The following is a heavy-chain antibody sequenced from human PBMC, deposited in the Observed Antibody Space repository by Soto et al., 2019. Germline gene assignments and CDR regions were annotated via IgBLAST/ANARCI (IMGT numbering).Heavy chain of an antibody. CDR2: IIPIFGTA. CDR1: GGTFSSYA. CDR3: ARERGGDFWSGFPSSSDYYYYGMDV. J-gene: IGHJ6*02. Sequence: SVKVSCKASGGTFSSYAISWVRQAPGQGLEWMGGIIPIFGTANYAQKFQGRVTITADESTSTAYMELSSLRSEDTAVYYCARERGGDFWSGFPSSSDYYYYGMDVWGQGTTLTVSS. V-gene: IGHV1-69*13. D-gene: IGHD3-3*01.